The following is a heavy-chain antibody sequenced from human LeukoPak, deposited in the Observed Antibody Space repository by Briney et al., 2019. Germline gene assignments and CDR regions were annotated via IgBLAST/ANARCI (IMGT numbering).Heavy chain of an antibody. CDR1: GYTFTSYG. J-gene: IGHJ5*02. V-gene: IGHV1-18*01. CDR2: ISAYNGNT. D-gene: IGHD2-2*01. Sequence: ASVKVSCKASGYTFTSYGISWVRQAPGQGLEWMGWISAYNGNTNYAQKLQGRVTMTTDTSTSTAYIELRSLRSDDTAVYYCARENYCSSTSCLGGNWFDPWGQGTLVTVSS. CDR3: ARENYCSSTSCLGGNWFDP.